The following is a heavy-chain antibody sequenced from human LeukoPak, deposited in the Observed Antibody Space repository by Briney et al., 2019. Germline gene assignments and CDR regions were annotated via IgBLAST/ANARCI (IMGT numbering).Heavy chain of an antibody. D-gene: IGHD5-12*01. J-gene: IGHJ4*02. V-gene: IGHV1-46*01. CDR1: GYTFTSYY. CDR2: INPSGGST. Sequence: ASVKVCCTASGYTFTSYYMHWVRQAPGQGLEWMGIINPSGGSTSYAQKFQGRVTMTRDTSTSTVYMELSSLRSEDTAVYYCASLYSGYDGDDYWGQGTLVTVSS. CDR3: ASLYSGYDGDDY.